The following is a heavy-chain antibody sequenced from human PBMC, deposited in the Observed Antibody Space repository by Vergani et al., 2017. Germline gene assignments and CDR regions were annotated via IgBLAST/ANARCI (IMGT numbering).Heavy chain of an antibody. CDR3: ARDIGSRGDY. V-gene: IGHV1-2*02. J-gene: IGHJ4*02. D-gene: IGHD1-26*01. CDR1: GGTFSSYA. Sequence: QVQLVQSGAEVKKPGSSVKVSCKASGGTFSSYAISWVRQAPGQGLEWMGWINPNSGGTNYAQKFQGRVTMTRDTSISTAYMELSRLRSDDTAVYYCARDIGSRGDYWGQGTLVTVSS. CDR2: INPNSGGT.